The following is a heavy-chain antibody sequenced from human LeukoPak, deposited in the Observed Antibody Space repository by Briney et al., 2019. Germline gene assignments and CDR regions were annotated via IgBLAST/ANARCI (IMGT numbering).Heavy chain of an antibody. J-gene: IGHJ4*02. CDR2: ISAYNGNT. D-gene: IGHD3-10*01. Sequence: ASVKVSCKASGYTFTSYGISWVRQAPGQGLEWMGWISAYNGNTNYAQKLQGRVTMTTDTSTSTAYMELRSLRSDDTAVYYCVRGRATYYYGSGSYYNFDYWGQGTLVTVSS. V-gene: IGHV1-18*04. CDR1: GYTFTSYG. CDR3: VRGRATYYYGSGSYYNFDY.